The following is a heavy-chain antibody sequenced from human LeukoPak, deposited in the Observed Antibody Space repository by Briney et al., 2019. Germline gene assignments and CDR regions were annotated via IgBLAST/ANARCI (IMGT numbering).Heavy chain of an antibody. J-gene: IGHJ5*02. V-gene: IGHV3-23*01. CDR1: GFTFSSYG. CDR3: AREQIGQLINWFDP. D-gene: IGHD2/OR15-2a*01. Sequence: GGSLRLSCAASGFTFSSYGMSWVRQAPGKGLEWVSAISGSGGSTYYADSVKGRFTISRDNSKNTLYLQMNSLRAEDTAMYYCAREQIGQLINWFDPWGQGTLVTVSS. CDR2: ISGSGGST.